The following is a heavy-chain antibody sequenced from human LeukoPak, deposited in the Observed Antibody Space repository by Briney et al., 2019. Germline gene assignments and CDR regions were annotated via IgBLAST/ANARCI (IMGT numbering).Heavy chain of an antibody. CDR2: IWYDGSNK. CDR1: GFTFSSDG. CDR3: ARDLLPYDTLNWFDP. V-gene: IGHV3-33*01. Sequence: GGSLRLSCAASGFTFSSDGMHWVRQAPGKGLEWVAVIWYDGSNKYYADSVKGRFTISRDNSKNTLYLQMNSLRAEDTAVYYCARDLLPYDTLNWFDPWGQGTLVTVSS. J-gene: IGHJ5*02. D-gene: IGHD3-9*01.